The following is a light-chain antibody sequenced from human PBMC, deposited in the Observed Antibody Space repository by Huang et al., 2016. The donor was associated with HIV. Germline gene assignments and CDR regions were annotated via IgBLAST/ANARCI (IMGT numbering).Light chain of an antibody. J-gene: IGKJ3*01. CDR2: AAS. V-gene: IGKV1-39*01. Sequence: IQMTQSPSSLSASVGDRVTITCRASQSISSSLNWYQQKPGKAPKFLIYAASSLQSGVPSRFSGSGAGTDFTLTISSLQPEDFATYYCQQTNSTPFTFGPGTKVDIK. CDR1: QSISSS. CDR3: QQTNSTPFT.